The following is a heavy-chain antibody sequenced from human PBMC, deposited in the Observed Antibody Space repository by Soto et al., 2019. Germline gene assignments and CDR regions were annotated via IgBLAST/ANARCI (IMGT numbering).Heavy chain of an antibody. CDR1: VYSFSSYG. CDR3: ARTTVTTSTAFDP. D-gene: IGHD4-4*01. CDR2: IDPSYSYS. V-gene: IGHV5-10-1*01. Sequence: GESLSISCKGAVYSFSSYGVSWVREMPGKGLEWLGRIDPSYSYSNYSPSVQGHVAIPADKSISTAYLQWSSLKASDTAMYYCARTTVTTSTAFDPWGQGTLVTVSS. J-gene: IGHJ5*02.